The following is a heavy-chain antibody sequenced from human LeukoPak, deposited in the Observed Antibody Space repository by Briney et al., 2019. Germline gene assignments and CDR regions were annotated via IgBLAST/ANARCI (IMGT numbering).Heavy chain of an antibody. CDR3: AKWGDYDVLTGYYVSDY. CDR1: GFTFSNYA. J-gene: IGHJ4*02. Sequence: GGSLRLSCAASGFTFSNYAMSWVRQAPGKGLEWGSAITGSGDNTYYADSVKGRFTISRDNSNNTVFLQMNSLRGEDTAVDYCAKWGDYDVLTGYYVSDYWGQGTLVTVSS. D-gene: IGHD3-9*01. V-gene: IGHV3-23*01. CDR2: ITGSGDNT.